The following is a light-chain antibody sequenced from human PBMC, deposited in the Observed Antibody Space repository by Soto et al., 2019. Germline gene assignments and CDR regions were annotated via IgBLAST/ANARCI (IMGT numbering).Light chain of an antibody. J-gene: IGKJ2*01. CDR3: QQDYTYASYT. CDR1: QSISSW. V-gene: IGKV1-5*01. Sequence: DIQMTQSPSTLSASVGDRVTITCRASQSISSWLAWYQQKPGKAPKLLIYDDSSLESGVPSTFRGAGSGTEFTLAISSLQADDFATYYCQQDYTYASYTFGQGTKLEIE. CDR2: DDS.